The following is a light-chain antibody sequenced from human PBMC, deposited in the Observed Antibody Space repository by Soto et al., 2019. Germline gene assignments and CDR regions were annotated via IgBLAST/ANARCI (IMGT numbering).Light chain of an antibody. CDR2: FGS. V-gene: IGKV2-28*01. CDR3: MQAQQSPPE. CDR1: QSLLHSNGYNY. J-gene: IGKJ1*01. Sequence: IVLTQSPLSLPFTPGEPASLSCRPSQSLLHSNGYNYLDWYLQKPWQSPQLLIYFGSNRDAVSTDSFSGSGSGTDFTLKISRVEAEAVGVYYCMQAQQSPPEFGQGTKVEIK.